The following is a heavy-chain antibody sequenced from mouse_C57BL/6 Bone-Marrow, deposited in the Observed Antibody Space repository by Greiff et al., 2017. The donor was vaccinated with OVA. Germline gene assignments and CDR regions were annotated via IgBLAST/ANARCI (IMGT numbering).Heavy chain of an antibody. Sequence: VQLQQPGAELVMPGASVKLSCKASGYTFTSYWMHWVKQRPGQGLEWIGEIDPSDSYTNYNQKFKGKSTLTVDKSSSTAYMQLSSLTSEDSAVYYCAIAPLIGSSYWYFDVWGTGTTVTVSS. J-gene: IGHJ1*03. CDR1: GYTFTSYW. CDR3: AIAPLIGSSYWYFDV. V-gene: IGHV1-69*01. D-gene: IGHD1-1*01. CDR2: IDPSDSYT.